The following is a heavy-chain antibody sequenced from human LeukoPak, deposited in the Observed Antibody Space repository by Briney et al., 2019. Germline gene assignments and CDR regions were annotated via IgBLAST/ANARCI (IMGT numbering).Heavy chain of an antibody. V-gene: IGHV1-2*02. J-gene: IGHJ4*02. D-gene: IGHD3-3*01. CDR1: GYTFTGYY. CDR2: INPNSGGT. Sequence: ASVKVSCKASGYTFTGYYMHWVRQAPGQGLEWMGWINPNSGGTNYAQKFQGRVTMTRDTSISTAYMELSRLRSDDTAVYYCAREFCIFGFLSPKDKEGFDYWGQGTLVTVSS. CDR3: AREFCIFGFLSPKDKEGFDY.